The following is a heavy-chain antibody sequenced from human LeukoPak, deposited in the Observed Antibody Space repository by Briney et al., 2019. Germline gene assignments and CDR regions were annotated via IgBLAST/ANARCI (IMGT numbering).Heavy chain of an antibody. J-gene: IGHJ6*04. Sequence: SETLSLTCTVSGGSISSGGYYWSWIRQHPGKGLEWIGYIYYSGSTYYNPSLKSRVTISVDTSKNQFSLKLSSVTAADTAVYYCARVHPSYYYYGMDVWGEGTTVTVSS. V-gene: IGHV4-31*03. CDR3: ARVHPSYYYYGMDV. CDR1: GGSISSGGYY. CDR2: IYYSGST.